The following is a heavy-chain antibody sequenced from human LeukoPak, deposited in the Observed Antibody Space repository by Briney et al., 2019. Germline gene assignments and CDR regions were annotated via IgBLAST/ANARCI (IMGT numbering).Heavy chain of an antibody. D-gene: IGHD2-21*02. CDR1: GGSISNYY. J-gene: IGHJ4*02. Sequence: SETLSLTCAVSGGSISNYYWSWIRQPPGKGLEWIAFIYYSGITNYNLSLRSRVTISVETSKNQFSLKVSSVTAADTAVYYCARAPGVMTAFDYWGQGALVTVSS. CDR3: ARAPGVMTAFDY. CDR2: IYYSGIT. V-gene: IGHV4-59*01.